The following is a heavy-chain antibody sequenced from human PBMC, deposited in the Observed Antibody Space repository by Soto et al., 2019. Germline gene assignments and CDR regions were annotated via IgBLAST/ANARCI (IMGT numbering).Heavy chain of an antibody. CDR3: ARGKGMEENYYYYGMDV. D-gene: IGHD1-1*01. J-gene: IGHJ6*02. CDR2: INGGNGHT. CDR1: GYTFSTYA. Sequence: ASVKVSCKAPGYTFSTYALHWVRQAPGQGLEWMGWINGGNGHTRYSQKFKDRVTISRDTPASTAYMELSGLRSEDTAVYYCARGKGMEENYYYYGMDVWGQGTTVTVPS. V-gene: IGHV1-3*01.